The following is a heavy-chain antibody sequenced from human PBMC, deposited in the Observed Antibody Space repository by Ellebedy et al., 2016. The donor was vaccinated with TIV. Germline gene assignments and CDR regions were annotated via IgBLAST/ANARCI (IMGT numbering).Heavy chain of an antibody. CDR2: IVPIFGTP. D-gene: IGHD5-18*01. CDR1: GGTFTTYA. CDR3: ARGVHSYGYYFLVQ. Sequence: AASVKVSCQDSGGTFTTYAIHWVRQAPGHGREGLGGIVPIFGTPDYAQRFQGRVTITADESASPAYMELSSRRSEDTAVYYCARGVHSYGYYFLVQWGQGTLVTVSS. V-gene: IGHV1-69*13. J-gene: IGHJ4*02.